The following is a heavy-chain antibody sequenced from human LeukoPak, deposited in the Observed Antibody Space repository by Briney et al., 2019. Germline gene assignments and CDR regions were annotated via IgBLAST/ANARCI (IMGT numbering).Heavy chain of an antibody. CDR1: GGSISSSSYN. J-gene: IGHJ4*02. CDR2: IYYSGST. Sequence: SETLSLTCTVSGGSISSSSYNWGWIRQPPGKGLEWIGSIYYSGSTYYNPSLKSRVTISVDTSKNQFSLKLSSVTAADTAVYYCARHCGYKSPHCGDFDYWGQGTLVTVSS. V-gene: IGHV4-39*01. CDR3: ARHCGYKSPHCGDFDY. D-gene: IGHD5-24*01.